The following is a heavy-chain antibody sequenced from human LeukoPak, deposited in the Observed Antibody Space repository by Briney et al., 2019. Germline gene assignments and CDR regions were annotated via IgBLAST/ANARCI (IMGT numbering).Heavy chain of an antibody. CDR1: GFTFSSYA. CDR3: ARVLSMGIAARRYFDY. V-gene: IGHV3-30-3*01. J-gene: IGHJ4*02. D-gene: IGHD6-6*01. Sequence: PGGSLRLSCAASGFTFSSYAMHWVRQAPGKGLEWVAVISYDGSNKYYADSVKGRFTISRDNSKNTLYLQMNSLRAEDTAVYYCARVLSMGIAARRYFDYWGQGTLVTVSS. CDR2: ISYDGSNK.